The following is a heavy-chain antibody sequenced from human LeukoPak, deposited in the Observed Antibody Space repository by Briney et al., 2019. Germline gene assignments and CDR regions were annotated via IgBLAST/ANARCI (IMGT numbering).Heavy chain of an antibody. J-gene: IGHJ4*02. Sequence: SETLSPTCTVSGGSISSYYWSWIRQPPGKGLEWIGYIYYSGSTNYNPSLKSRVTISVDTSKNQFSLKLSSVTAADTAVYYCARGPGPTYCGGDCYDWGQGTLVTVSS. CDR3: ARGPGPTYCGGDCYD. CDR2: IYYSGST. V-gene: IGHV4-59*01. CDR1: GGSISSYY. D-gene: IGHD2-21*02.